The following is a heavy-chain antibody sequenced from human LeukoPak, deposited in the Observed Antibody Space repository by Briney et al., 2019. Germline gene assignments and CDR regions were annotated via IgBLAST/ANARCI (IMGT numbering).Heavy chain of an antibody. CDR2: IYSGGST. D-gene: IGHD3-22*01. J-gene: IGHJ4*02. Sequence: GGSLRLSCAAPGFTVSSNYMSWVRQAPGKGLEWVSVIYSGGSTYYADSVKGRFTISRDNSKNTLYLQMNSLRAEDMAVYFCAKLDYYDTHWGQGTLVTVSS. V-gene: IGHV3-53*01. CDR3: AKLDYYDTH. CDR1: GFTVSSNY.